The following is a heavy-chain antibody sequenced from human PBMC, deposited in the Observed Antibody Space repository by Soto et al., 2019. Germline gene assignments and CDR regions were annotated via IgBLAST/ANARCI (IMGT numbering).Heavy chain of an antibody. CDR2: INAGNGNT. CDR1: GYTFTGYY. V-gene: IGHV1-3*01. J-gene: IGHJ4*02. Sequence: ASVKVSCKASGYTFTGYYMHWVRQAPGQRLEWMGWINAGNGNTKYSQKFQGRVTITRDTSASTAYMELSSLRSEDTAVYYCARASSGGIPHPAIFDYWGQGTLVTVSS. CDR3: ARASSGGIPHPAIFDY. D-gene: IGHD2-21*01.